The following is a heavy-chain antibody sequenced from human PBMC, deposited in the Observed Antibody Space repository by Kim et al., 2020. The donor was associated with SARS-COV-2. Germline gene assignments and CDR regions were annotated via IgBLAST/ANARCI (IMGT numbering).Heavy chain of an antibody. CDR3: ATAPYCGGDCDLYYFDY. Sequence: GGSLRLSCAASGFTFDDYTMHWVRQAPGKGLEWVSLISWDGGSTYYADSVKGRFTISRDNSKNSLYLQMNSLRTEDTAVYYCATAPYCGGDCDLYYFDY. CDR2: ISWDGGST. J-gene: IGHJ4*01. D-gene: IGHD2-21*02. V-gene: IGHV3-43*01. CDR1: GFTFDDYT.